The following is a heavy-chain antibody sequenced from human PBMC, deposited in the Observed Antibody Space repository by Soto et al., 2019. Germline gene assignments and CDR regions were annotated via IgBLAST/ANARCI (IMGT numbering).Heavy chain of an antibody. CDR1: GYTFTSYG. J-gene: IGHJ3*02. Sequence: ASVKVSCKASGYTFTSYGISWVRQAPGQGLEWMGWISAYNGNTNYAQKLQGRVTMTTDTSTSTAYMELRSLRSDDTAVYYCARVGGLYYYDSSGPDDAFDIWGKGTMVTVSS. CDR3: ARVGGLYYYDSSGPDDAFDI. V-gene: IGHV1-18*01. CDR2: ISAYNGNT. D-gene: IGHD3-22*01.